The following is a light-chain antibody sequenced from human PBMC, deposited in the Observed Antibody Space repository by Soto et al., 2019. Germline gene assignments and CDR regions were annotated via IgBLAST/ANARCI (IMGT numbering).Light chain of an antibody. J-gene: IGKJ1*01. V-gene: IGKV2-24*01. CDR2: QIS. Sequence: DIVLTQTPLSSPVTLGQPASISCRSSQSLVYSDGNTYLSWLQQRPGQPPRLLIYQISNRFSGVPDRFSGSGAGTDFTLKISRVEAEDVWVYSCVQFSHFPRPFGQGTKVEIK. CDR3: VQFSHFPRP. CDR1: QSLVYSDGNTY.